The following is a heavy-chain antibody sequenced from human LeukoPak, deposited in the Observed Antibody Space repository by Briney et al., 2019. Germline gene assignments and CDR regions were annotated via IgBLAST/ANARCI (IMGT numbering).Heavy chain of an antibody. D-gene: IGHD4-17*01. CDR3: ARTMTTVTTHFDY. Sequence: PSETLSLTCSVSGGSLNSYYWTWIRQPAGRGLEWIGRIYSSGSTNYNPSLKSRVPMSVDTSKNQFSLKLSSVTAADTAVYYCARTMTTVTTHFDYWGQGTLVTVSS. V-gene: IGHV4-4*07. CDR1: GGSLNSYY. J-gene: IGHJ4*02. CDR2: IYSSGST.